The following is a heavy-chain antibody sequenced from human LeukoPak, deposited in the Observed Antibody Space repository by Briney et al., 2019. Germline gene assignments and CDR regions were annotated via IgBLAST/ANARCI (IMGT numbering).Heavy chain of an antibody. V-gene: IGHV3-74*01. CDR2: IDSDGSST. D-gene: IGHD4-17*01. J-gene: IGHJ3*02. CDR1: GFTFSSYW. CDR3: AREYRYGDYQRDAFDM. Sequence: GGSLRLSCAASGFTFSSYWMYWVRHAPGKGLGWVSRIDSDGSSTSYADSVKGRFTISRDNAKNTLYLQMTSLRAEDTAVYYCAREYRYGDYQRDAFDMWGQGTMVTVSS.